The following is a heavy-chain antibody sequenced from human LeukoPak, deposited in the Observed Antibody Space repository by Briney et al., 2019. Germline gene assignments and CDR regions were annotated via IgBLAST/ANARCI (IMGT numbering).Heavy chain of an antibody. CDR2: INPNSGGT. CDR1: GYTFTGYY. D-gene: IGHD2-15*01. V-gene: IGHV1-2*04. J-gene: IGHJ4*02. CDR3: ARGYSARGHPPFDY. Sequence: ASVKVSCKASGYTFTGYYMHWVRQAPGQGLEWMGWINPNSGGTNYAQKFQGWVTMTRDTSISTAYMELSRLRSDDTAVYYCARGYSARGHPPFDYWGPGTQVTVPS.